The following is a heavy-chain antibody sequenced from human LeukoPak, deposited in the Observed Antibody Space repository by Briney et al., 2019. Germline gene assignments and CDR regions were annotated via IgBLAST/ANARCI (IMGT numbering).Heavy chain of an antibody. Sequence: GGSLRLSCAASGFTFSSYSMHWVRQAPGKGLEWVAVIWYDGSNKYYADSVKGRFTISRDNSKNTLYLQMNSLRAEDTAVYYCATDRTSSGWYYFDYWGQGTLVTVSS. CDR1: GFTFSSYS. CDR2: IWYDGSNK. CDR3: ATDRTSSGWYYFDY. J-gene: IGHJ4*02. V-gene: IGHV3-33*01. D-gene: IGHD6-19*01.